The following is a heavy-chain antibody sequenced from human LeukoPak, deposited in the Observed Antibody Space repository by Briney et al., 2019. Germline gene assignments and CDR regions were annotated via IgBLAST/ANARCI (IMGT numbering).Heavy chain of an antibody. Sequence: ASVKVSCKASGGTFSSYAISWVRQAPGQGLEWMGRIIPIFGTANYAQKFQGRVTITTDESTSTAYMELSSLRAEYTAVYYCARGNRLVIGSEEIDIWGQGTMVTVSS. CDR1: GGTFSSYA. CDR3: ARGNRLVIGSEEIDI. D-gene: IGHD3-10*01. J-gene: IGHJ3*02. CDR2: IIPIFGTA. V-gene: IGHV1-69*05.